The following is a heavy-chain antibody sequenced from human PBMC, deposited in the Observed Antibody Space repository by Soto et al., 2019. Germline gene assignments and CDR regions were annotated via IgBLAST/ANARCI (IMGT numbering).Heavy chain of an antibody. V-gene: IGHV4-39*01. D-gene: IGHD5-12*01. CDR2: IFYNGRT. J-gene: IGHJ5*02. CDR3: ARGAMSADDQSDWFAP. CDR1: GGPSTSPNTF. Sequence: PSGTPSLPSPFLGGPSTSPNTFLVWVPRAPGKGPEWIGNIFYNGRTDYNPSLQSRVTISVDTSKNQFSLKLGSVTAAGTAIYYCARGAMSADDQSDWFAPRGHGTLVTVSS.